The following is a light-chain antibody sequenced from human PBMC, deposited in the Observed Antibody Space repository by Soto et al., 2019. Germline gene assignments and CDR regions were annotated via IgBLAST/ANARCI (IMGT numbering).Light chain of an antibody. V-gene: IGKV1-5*01. CDR3: QQYNNNSPWT. J-gene: IGKJ1*01. CDR1: QGVGNV. CDR2: DGS. Sequence: DIQITQSPSTLSASVGDRVTITCRASQGVGNVLAWYQQKPGKAPKLLIFDGSVFEHGVPSRFSGSRSGTEFTLTISGLQPDDFATYYCQQYNNNSPWTFGQGTRVEIK.